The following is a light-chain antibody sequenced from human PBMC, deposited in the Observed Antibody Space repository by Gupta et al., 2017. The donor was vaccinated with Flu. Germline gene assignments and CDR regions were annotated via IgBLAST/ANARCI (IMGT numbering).Light chain of an antibody. CDR2: GAS. CDR3: QQDGSSSWT. V-gene: IGKV3-20*01. J-gene: IGKJ1*01. Sequence: EIVLTQSPGTLSLSPGERATLSCRASQSVSSSYLAWYQQKPCQAPRLLIYGASSRATGIPDRFSGSGSGTDFTLTISRLEPEDFAVYYCQQDGSSSWTFGQGTKVEIK. CDR1: QSVSSSY.